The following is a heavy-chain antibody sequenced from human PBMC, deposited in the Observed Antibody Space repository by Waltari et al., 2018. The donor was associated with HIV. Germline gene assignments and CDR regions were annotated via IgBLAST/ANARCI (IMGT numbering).Heavy chain of an antibody. J-gene: IGHJ6*02. CDR1: GFPFARYW. CDR2: INTDGSST. V-gene: IGHV3-74*03. D-gene: IGHD6-13*01. Sequence: EVQLVQSGGGLLQPGGSLRICCAASGFPFARYWMHWGRQAPGKGLEWVSRINTDGSSTTFADSVEGGFTISRDNAKNTLYLQMNSLRVEDTAVYYCAIVSSWYSPNMDVWGQGTTVTVS. CDR3: AIVSSWYSPNMDV.